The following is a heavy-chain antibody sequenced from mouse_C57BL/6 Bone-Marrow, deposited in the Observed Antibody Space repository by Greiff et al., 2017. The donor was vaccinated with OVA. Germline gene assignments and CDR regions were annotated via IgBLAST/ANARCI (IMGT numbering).Heavy chain of an antibody. Sequence: QVQLQQSGAELVKPGASVKLSCKASGYTFTSYWMQWVKQRPGQGLEWIGEIDPSDSYTNYNQKFKGKATLTVDTSSSTAYMQLSSLTSEDSAVYYRAREPAQVPYYAMDYWGQGTSVTVSS. CDR2: IDPSDSYT. CDR1: GYTFTSYW. CDR3: AREPAQVPYYAMDY. J-gene: IGHJ4*01. V-gene: IGHV1-50*01. D-gene: IGHD3-2*02.